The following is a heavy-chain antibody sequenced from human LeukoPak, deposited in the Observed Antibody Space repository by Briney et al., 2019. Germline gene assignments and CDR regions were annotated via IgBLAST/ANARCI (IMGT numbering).Heavy chain of an antibody. D-gene: IGHD6-13*01. V-gene: IGHV4-39*01. CDR3: ARWSAAGRHHDAFDI. Sequence: KPSETLSLTCTVSGGSISSSSYYWGWIRQPPGKGLEWIGSIYYSGSTYYNPSLKSRVTISVDTSKNQFSLKLSSVTAADTAVYYCARWSAAGRHHDAFDIWGQGTMVTVSS. CDR2: IYYSGST. J-gene: IGHJ3*02. CDR1: GGSISSSSYY.